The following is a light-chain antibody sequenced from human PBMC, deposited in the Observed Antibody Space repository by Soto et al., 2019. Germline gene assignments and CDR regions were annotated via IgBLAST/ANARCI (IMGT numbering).Light chain of an antibody. CDR1: QSVSTN. CDR3: PQYDKWFRT. CDR2: FAS. V-gene: IGKV3-15*01. Sequence: EIVMTQSSAPLSVYQGERAALSCRASQSVSTNLAWYQQKPGQPPRLLIYFASTRATSVPARFTAGGSGTECTLTISSLQSDDVALYYCPQYDKWFRTLDQGTKVDIK. J-gene: IGKJ1*01.